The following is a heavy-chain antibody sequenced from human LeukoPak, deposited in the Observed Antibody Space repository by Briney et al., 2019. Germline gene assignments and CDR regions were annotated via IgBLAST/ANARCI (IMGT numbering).Heavy chain of an antibody. V-gene: IGHV4-34*01. CDR3: ARHGAQLLHINWFDP. Sequence: PSETLSLTCTVPGGSISSYYWSWIRQPPGKGLEWIGEINHSGSTNYNPSLKSRVTISVDTSKNQFSLKLSSVTAADTAVYYCARHGAQLLHINWFDPWGQGTLVTVSS. CDR2: INHSGST. D-gene: IGHD2-2*01. CDR1: GGSISSYY. J-gene: IGHJ5*02.